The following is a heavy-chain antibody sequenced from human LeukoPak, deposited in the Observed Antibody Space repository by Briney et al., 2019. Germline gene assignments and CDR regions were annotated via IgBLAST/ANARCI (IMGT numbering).Heavy chain of an antibody. Sequence: GASVKVSCKASGYTFTSYGISWVRQAPGQGLEWMGWISAYNGNTNYAQKPQGRVTMTTDTSTSTAYVELRSLRSDDTAVYYCARHCSSTSCLDAFDIWGQGTMVTVSS. J-gene: IGHJ3*02. V-gene: IGHV1-18*01. CDR3: ARHCSSTSCLDAFDI. D-gene: IGHD2-2*01. CDR1: GYTFTSYG. CDR2: ISAYNGNT.